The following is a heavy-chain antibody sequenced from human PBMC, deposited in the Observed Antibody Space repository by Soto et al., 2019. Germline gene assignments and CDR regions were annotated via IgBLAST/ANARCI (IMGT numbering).Heavy chain of an antibody. J-gene: IGHJ6*02. CDR2: INAGNGNT. D-gene: IGHD4-17*01. CDR1: GYTFTSYA. CDR3: ARLQIMTTVPPHGMDV. V-gene: IGHV1-3*01. Sequence: GASVKVSCKASGYTFTSYAMHWVRQAPGQRLEWMGWINAGNGNTKYSQEFQGRVTITRDTSASTAYMELSSLRSEDTAVYYCARLQIMTTVPPHGMDVWGQGTTVTVSS.